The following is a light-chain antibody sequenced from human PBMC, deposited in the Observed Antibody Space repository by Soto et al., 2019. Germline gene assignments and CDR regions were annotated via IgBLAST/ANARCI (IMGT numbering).Light chain of an antibody. Sequence: EIMMTQSPGPMYVSPGEGANISCTASQSVNLNLASYQQKPGQAPRLLIYDASNRATGIPDRFSGSGSGTDFTLTISRLEPEDFAVYYCQQYGNSLFPFGQGGRLEVK. CDR3: QQYGNSLFP. CDR1: QSVNLN. V-gene: IGKV3-20*01. J-gene: IGKJ5*01. CDR2: DAS.